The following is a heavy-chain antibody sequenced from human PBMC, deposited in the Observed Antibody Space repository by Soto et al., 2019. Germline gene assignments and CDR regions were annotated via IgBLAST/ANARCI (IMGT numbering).Heavy chain of an antibody. CDR2: VSTNGRST. D-gene: IGHD3-10*01. V-gene: IGHV3-23*01. J-gene: IGHJ6*02. CDR3: AKDRAFNYFYGMVV. CDR1: GLAFGNYA. Sequence: GGSLRLSCRASGLAFGNYAMNWVRQVPGRGLEWVAGVSTNGRSTYYADSVRGRFTISRDNSKITVYLQMNSLRAEDTAVYYCAKDRAFNYFYGMVVWGQGTTVTVSS.